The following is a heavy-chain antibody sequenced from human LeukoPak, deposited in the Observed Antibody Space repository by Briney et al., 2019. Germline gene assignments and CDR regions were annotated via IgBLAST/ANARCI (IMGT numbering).Heavy chain of an antibody. V-gene: IGHV1-2*04. CDR2: INPNSGGT. CDR1: GYTFTVYY. Sequence: ASVKVSCKASGYTFTVYYMHWVRQAPGQGLEWMGWINPNSGGTNYAQKFRGWVTMTRDTSISTAYMELSRLRSDDTAVYYCARDLSGYYTAFDIWGQGTMVTVSS. D-gene: IGHD1-26*01. CDR3: ARDLSGYYTAFDI. J-gene: IGHJ3*02.